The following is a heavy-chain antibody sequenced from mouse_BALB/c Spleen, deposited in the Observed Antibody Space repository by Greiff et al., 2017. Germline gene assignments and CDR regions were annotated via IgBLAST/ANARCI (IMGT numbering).Heavy chain of an antibody. CDR2: IWSGGST. CDR3: ARMGIYYGNYLDY. CDR1: GFSLTSYG. V-gene: IGHV2-2*02. J-gene: IGHJ2*01. D-gene: IGHD2-1*01. Sequence: VKLMESGPGLVQPSQSLSITCTVSGFSLTSYGVHWVRQSPGKGLEWLGVIWSGGSTDYNAAFISRLSISKDNSKSQVFFKMNSLQANDTAIYYCARMGIYYGNYLDYWGQGTTLTVSS.